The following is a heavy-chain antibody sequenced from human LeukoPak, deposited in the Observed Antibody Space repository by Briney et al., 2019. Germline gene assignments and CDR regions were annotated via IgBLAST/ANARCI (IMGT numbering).Heavy chain of an antibody. CDR2: INPNSGGT. CDR1: GYTFVGYY. D-gene: IGHD3-3*01. Sequence: ASVKVSCKASGYTFVGYYMHWVRQAPGQGLEWLGWINPNSGGTNYAQKFQGRVTMTRDTSISTAYMELSSLRSDDTAVYHCARAPVGCPFRFFDSWGQGTLVTVSS. J-gene: IGHJ5*01. V-gene: IGHV1-2*02. CDR3: ARAPVGCPFRFFDS.